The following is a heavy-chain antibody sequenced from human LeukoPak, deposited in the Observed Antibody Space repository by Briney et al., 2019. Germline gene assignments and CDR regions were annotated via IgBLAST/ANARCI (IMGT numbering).Heavy chain of an antibody. CDR2: INPNSGGT. CDR3: ARPSGIAAAGTGFDP. CDR1: GYTFTGYY. J-gene: IGHJ5*02. D-gene: IGHD6-13*01. V-gene: IGHV1-2*02. Sequence: GASVTVSCKASGYTFTGYYMHWVRQAPGQGLEWMGWINPNSGGTNYAQKFQGRVTMTRDTSISTAYMELSRLRSDDTAVYYCARPSGIAAAGTGFDPWGQGTLVTVSS.